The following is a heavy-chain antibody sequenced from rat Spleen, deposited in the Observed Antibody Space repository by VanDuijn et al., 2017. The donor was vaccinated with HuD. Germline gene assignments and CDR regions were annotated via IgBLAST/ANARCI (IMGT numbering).Heavy chain of an antibody. CDR1: GFTFSNYD. V-gene: IGHV5S23*01. J-gene: IGHJ1*01. D-gene: IGHD5-1*01. CDR3: ARHGSSYWYFDF. CDR2: ISTGGGNT. Sequence: EVQLVESGGGLVQPGRSLKLSCAASGFTFSNYDMAWVRQAPTKGLEWIASISTGGGNTYYRDSVKGRFTISRDNAKSSLYLQMNSLKSEDTATYYCARHGSSYWYFDFWGPGTMVTVSS.